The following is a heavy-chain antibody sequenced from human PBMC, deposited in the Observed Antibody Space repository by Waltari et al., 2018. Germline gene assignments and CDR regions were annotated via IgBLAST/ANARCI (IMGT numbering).Heavy chain of an antibody. Sequence: EVQLLESGGGLVQPGGSLRLSCAASGFTFSTYAMYWVRRAPGEALDCVSRFSTSGRNAYYTDSSKGRFTIARDNSKTTVYLEVNSLRVEDTATSYCAKRGGTGPVAVAGIHCDYWGQGALVIVSS. CDR2: FSTSGRNA. CDR3: AKRGGTGPVAVAGIHCDY. D-gene: IGHD6-13*01. CDR1: GFTFSTYA. J-gene: IGHJ4*02. V-gene: IGHV3-23*01.